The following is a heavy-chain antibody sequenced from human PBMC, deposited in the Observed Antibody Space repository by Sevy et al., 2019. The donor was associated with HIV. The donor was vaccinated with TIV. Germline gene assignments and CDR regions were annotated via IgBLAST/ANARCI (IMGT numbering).Heavy chain of an antibody. D-gene: IGHD2-2*01. V-gene: IGHV3-30-3*01. CDR3: ARGRGYCSSTSCYFDY. Sequence: EGSLRLSCAASGFTFSSYAMHWVRQAPGKGLEWVAVISYDGSNKYYADSVKGRFTISRDNSKNTLYLQMNSLRAEDTAVYYCARGRGYCSSTSCYFDYWGQGTLVTVSS. CDR2: ISYDGSNK. CDR1: GFTFSSYA. J-gene: IGHJ4*02.